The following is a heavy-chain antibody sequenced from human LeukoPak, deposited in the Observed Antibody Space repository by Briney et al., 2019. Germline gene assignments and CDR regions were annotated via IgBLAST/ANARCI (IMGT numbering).Heavy chain of an antibody. V-gene: IGHV4-39*01. J-gene: IGHJ4*02. Sequence: SETLSLTCTVSDGSISSSSSYWGWIRQPPGKGLEWIGSIYYSGSTYYNPSLKSRVTISVDTSKNQFSLKLSSVTAADTAVYYCARENYDFWSGYHFDYWGQGTLVTVSS. D-gene: IGHD3-3*01. CDR3: ARENYDFWSGYHFDY. CDR2: IYYSGST. CDR1: DGSISSSSSY.